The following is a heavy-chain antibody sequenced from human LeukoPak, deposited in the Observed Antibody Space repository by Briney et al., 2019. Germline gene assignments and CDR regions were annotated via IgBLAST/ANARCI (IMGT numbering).Heavy chain of an antibody. J-gene: IGHJ4*02. Sequence: PSQTLSLTCTVSGGSISSYYWSWIRQPPGKGLEWIGYIYYSGSTNYNPSLKSRVTISVDTSKNQFSPKLSSVTAADTAVYYCARGDGYYDSSGYYYFDYWGQGTLVTVSS. V-gene: IGHV4-59*01. CDR3: ARGDGYYDSSGYYYFDY. CDR2: IYYSGST. CDR1: GGSISSYY. D-gene: IGHD3-22*01.